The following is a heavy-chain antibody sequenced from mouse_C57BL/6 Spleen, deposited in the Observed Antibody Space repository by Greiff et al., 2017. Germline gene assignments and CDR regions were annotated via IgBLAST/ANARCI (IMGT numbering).Heavy chain of an antibody. CDR2: IHPNGGST. V-gene: IGHV1-64*01. CDR1: GYTFTSYW. J-gene: IGHJ2*01. CDR3: ARGYDGYDVGY. D-gene: IGHD2-3*01. Sequence: QVQLQQPGAELVKPGASVKLSCKASGYTFTSYWMHWVKQRPGQGLEWIGMIHPNGGSTNYNEKFKSKATLTVDKSSSTAYMQLSSLTSEDSAVYYCARGYDGYDVGYWGQGTTRTVSS.